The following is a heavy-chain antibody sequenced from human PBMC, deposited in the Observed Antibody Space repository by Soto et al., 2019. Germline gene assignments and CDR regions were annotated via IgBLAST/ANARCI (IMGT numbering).Heavy chain of an antibody. CDR3: ARVFDDEDYGAPSGAFDI. CDR2: IYYSGST. CDR1: GGSISSGGYY. Sequence: SETLSLTCTVSGGSISSGGYYWSWIRQHPGKGLEWIGYIYYSGSTYYNPSLKSRVTISVDTSKNQFSLKLSSVTAADTAVYYCARVFDDEDYGAPSGAFDIWGQGTMVTVSS. D-gene: IGHD4-17*01. J-gene: IGHJ3*02. V-gene: IGHV4-31*03.